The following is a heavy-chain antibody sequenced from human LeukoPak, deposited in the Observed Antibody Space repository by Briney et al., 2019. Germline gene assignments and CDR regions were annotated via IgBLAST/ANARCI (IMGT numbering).Heavy chain of an antibody. CDR3: ARRYRRLFDP. D-gene: IGHD2-2*02. Sequence: GGSLRLSCAASGFAFSNYEMNWVRRAPGKGLEWVSTISPSGGSVYYPDSAKGRFTISRDNAKNSLYLQMNSLGAADTAVYYCARRYRRLFDPWGQGTLVTVSS. J-gene: IGHJ5*02. V-gene: IGHV3-48*03. CDR1: GFAFSNYE. CDR2: ISPSGGSV.